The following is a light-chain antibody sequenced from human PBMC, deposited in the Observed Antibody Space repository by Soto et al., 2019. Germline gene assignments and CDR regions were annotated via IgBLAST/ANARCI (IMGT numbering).Light chain of an antibody. CDR1: RSNIEASD. Sequence: QSVLTQPPSASGTPGQRVTISCSGSRSNIEASDVHWYHQVPGTAPKLLIYRNNQRPSGVPDRVSAFKSGASAFLSISGLRSEDEADYYCSAWDDSLAGPVFGGGTQLTVL. CDR3: SAWDDSLAGPV. V-gene: IGLV1-47*01. J-gene: IGLJ7*01. CDR2: RNN.